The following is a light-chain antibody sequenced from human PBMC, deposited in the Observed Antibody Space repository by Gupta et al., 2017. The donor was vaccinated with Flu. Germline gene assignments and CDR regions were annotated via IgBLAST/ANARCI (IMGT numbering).Light chain of an antibody. Sequence: VHMTQSPSSLSASVGDKFTITCQASQDNRNYLNWYQQKPGQAPKLLIYDASTLETGVPTRFSGSGSGTHFNLIITSLQPEDFATYYCQQFFYFPRSFGEGAKVDIK. CDR1: QDNRNY. J-gene: IGKJ4*01. V-gene: IGKV1-33*01. CDR2: DAS. CDR3: QQFFYFPRS.